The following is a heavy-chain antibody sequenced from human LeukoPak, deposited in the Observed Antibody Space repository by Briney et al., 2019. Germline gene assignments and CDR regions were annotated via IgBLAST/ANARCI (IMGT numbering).Heavy chain of an antibody. CDR3: AKEGVMVRGVPLWY. D-gene: IGHD3-10*01. Sequence: GGSLRLSCAASGFTFSSYGMSWVRQAPGKGLEWVSAISGSGGSTYYADSVKGRFTISRDNSKNTLYLQMNSLRAEDTAVYYCAKEGVMVRGVPLWYWGQGTLVTVSS. J-gene: IGHJ4*02. CDR1: GFTFSSYG. CDR2: ISGSGGST. V-gene: IGHV3-23*01.